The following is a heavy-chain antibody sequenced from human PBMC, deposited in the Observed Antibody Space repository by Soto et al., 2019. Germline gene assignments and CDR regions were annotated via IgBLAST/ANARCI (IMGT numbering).Heavy chain of an antibody. D-gene: IGHD6-19*01. CDR2: IKEDGSET. CDR3: ALSNGWRDFFTH. Sequence: PGGSLRLSCAASGFTFSSYGMTWVRQAPGKGLEWVANIKEDGSETYYVDSVKGRFAIFRDNVKNSLDLHMTSLRAEDTAVYYCALSNGWRDFFTHWGQGVLVTVSS. V-gene: IGHV3-7*02. CDR1: GFTFSSYG. J-gene: IGHJ4*01.